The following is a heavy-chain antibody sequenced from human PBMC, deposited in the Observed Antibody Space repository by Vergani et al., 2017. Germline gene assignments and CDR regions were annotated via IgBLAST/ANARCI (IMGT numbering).Heavy chain of an antibody. J-gene: IGHJ4*02. CDR2: INTLTRSV. V-gene: IGHV7-4-1*02. CDR3: ARWGVRDMSCGF. CDR1: GYSFVNYA. D-gene: IGHD3-10*01. Sequence: QVQLVQSGSDLRKPGASVTLSCKASGYSFVNYAINWLRQAPGQGLEWMGWINTLTRSVTYAKGFTGRFVFSLDTSVSTADLHISSLKPYDSAVYYCARWGVRDMSCGFWVPGALVTVSS.